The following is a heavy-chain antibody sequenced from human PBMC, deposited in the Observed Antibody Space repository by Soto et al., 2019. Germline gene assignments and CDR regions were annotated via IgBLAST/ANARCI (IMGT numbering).Heavy chain of an antibody. J-gene: IGHJ4*02. CDR2: IYYSGST. CDR1: GGSISCGDYY. V-gene: IGHV4-30-4*08. CDR3: ARDQGGDYADFDY. D-gene: IGHD4-17*01. Sequence: TLSLTCTVSGGSISCGDYYWSWIRQPPGKGWEGIGYIYYSGSTYYNPSLESRVTISVEPTKNPFSLKLSSVTAADTAVYYCARDQGGDYADFDYWGQGTLVTVSS.